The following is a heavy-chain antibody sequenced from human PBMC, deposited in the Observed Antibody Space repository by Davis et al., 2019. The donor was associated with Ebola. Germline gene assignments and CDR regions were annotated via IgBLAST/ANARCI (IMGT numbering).Heavy chain of an antibody. CDR3: ARDLLNYYDSSGSWFDP. V-gene: IGHV1-18*01. J-gene: IGHJ5*02. D-gene: IGHD3-22*01. Sequence: ASVKVSCKASGYTFTSYGISWVRQAPGQALSWMGWISAYNGNTNYAQKLQGRVTMTTDTSTSTAYMELRSLRSDDTAVYYCARDLLNYYDSSGSWFDPWGQGTLVTVSS. CDR1: GYTFTSYG. CDR2: ISAYNGNT.